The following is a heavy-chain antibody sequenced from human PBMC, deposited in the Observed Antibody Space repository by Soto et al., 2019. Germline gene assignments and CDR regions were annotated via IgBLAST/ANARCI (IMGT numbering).Heavy chain of an antibody. Sequence: RQAPGEGLEWMGVINPSGGSATYAQKFQSRVTMTRDTSTSTVYMELSSLRSEDTAVYYCARVLTDSNGWYNFDYWGQGTLVTVSS. D-gene: IGHD6-19*01. CDR2: INPSGGSA. CDR3: ARVLTDSNGWYNFDY. V-gene: IGHV1-46*01. J-gene: IGHJ4*02.